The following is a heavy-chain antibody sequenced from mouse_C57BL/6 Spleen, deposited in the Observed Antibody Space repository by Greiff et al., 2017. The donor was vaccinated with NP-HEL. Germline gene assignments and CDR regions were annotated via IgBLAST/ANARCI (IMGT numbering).Heavy chain of an antibody. J-gene: IGHJ1*03. CDR3: ARRGTTVVASYWYFDV. CDR1: EYEFPSHD. Sequence: EVKLVESGGGLVQPGESLKLSCESNEYEFPSHDMSWVRKTPEKRLELVAAINSDGGSTYYPDTMERRFIISRDNTKKTLYLQMSSLRSEDTAWYYCARRGTTVVASYWYFDVWGTGTTVTVSS. CDR2: INSDGGST. D-gene: IGHD1-1*01. V-gene: IGHV5-2*03.